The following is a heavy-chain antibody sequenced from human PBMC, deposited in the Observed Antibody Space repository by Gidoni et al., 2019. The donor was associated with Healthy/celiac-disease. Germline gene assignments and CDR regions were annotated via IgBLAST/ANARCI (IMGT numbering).Heavy chain of an antibody. CDR2: IYYSGST. D-gene: IGHD3-16*02. CDR1: GGSISSHY. CDR3: ARVGYDYVWGSYRYTAAPYYFDY. V-gene: IGHV4-59*11. Sequence: QVQLQESGPGLVKPSETLSLTCTVSGGSISSHYWSWIRQPPGKGLEWIGYIYYSGSTNYNPSLKSRVTISVDTSKNQYSLKLSSVTAADTAVYYWARVGYDYVWGSYRYTAAPYYFDYWGQGTLVTVSS. J-gene: IGHJ4*02.